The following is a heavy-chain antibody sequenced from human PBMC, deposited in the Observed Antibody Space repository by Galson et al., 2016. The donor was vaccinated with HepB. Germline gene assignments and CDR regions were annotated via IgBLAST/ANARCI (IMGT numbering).Heavy chain of an antibody. J-gene: IGHJ3*02. CDR3: ARDRYETAFDI. CDR2: IYSDDRT. D-gene: IGHD3-16*02. V-gene: IGHV3-53*01. CDR1: GLTVSSNY. Sequence: SPRLSCAASGLTVSSNYMGWVRQAPGKGLEWVSTIYSDDRTFYADSVKGRFIISRDNSKNTLYLQLNSLRGEDTAVYYCARDRYETAFDIWGQGTMVTVSS.